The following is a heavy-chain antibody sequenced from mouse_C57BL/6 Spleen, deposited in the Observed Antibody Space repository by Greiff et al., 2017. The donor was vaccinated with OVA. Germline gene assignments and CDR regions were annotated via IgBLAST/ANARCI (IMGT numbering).Heavy chain of an antibody. Sequence: QVHVKQSGAELVKPGASVKISCKASGYAFSSYWMNWVKQRPGKGLEWIGQIYPGDGDTNYNGKFKGKATLTADKSSSTAYMQLSSLTSEDSAVYFCARGDYGSSGYWGQGTTLTVSS. D-gene: IGHD1-1*01. V-gene: IGHV1-80*01. J-gene: IGHJ2*01. CDR1: GYAFSSYW. CDR3: ARGDYGSSGY. CDR2: IYPGDGDT.